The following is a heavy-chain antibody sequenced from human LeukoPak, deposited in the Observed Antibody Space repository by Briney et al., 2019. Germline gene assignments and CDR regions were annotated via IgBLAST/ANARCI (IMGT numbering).Heavy chain of an antibody. D-gene: IGHD2-15*01. CDR1: GYTFTGYY. V-gene: IGHV1-2*02. Sequence: ASVKVSCKASGYTFTGYYMHWVRQAPGQGLEWMGWINPNSGGTNYAQKFQGRVTMTRDTSISTAYMELSRLRSDDTAVYYCARDGDTEDYWYFDLWGRGTLVTVPS. CDR3: ARDGDTEDYWYFDL. J-gene: IGHJ2*01. CDR2: INPNSGGT.